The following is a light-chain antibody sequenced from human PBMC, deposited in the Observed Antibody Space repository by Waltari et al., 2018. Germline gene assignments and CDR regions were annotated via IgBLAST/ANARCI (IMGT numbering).Light chain of an antibody. CDR3: AAWDDSLNGFYV. V-gene: IGLV1-44*01. CDR1: SSNIGGNA. CDR2: NNS. J-gene: IGLJ1*01. Sequence: QSVLTQPPSASGTPGQRVTISCSGSSSNIGGNAVNWYQHPPGTAPKLLIYNNSRRPSGVPDRFSGSTSGTSASLAISELQSGDEADYYCAAWDDSLNGFYVFGTGTKVTVL.